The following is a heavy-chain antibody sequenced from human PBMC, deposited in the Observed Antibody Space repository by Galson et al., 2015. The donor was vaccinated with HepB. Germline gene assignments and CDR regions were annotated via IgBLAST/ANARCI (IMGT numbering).Heavy chain of an antibody. J-gene: IGHJ4*02. CDR1: GFTFSDYY. CDR2: ISSSGSNI. CDR3: ARDVDYYASGSRHYFDY. D-gene: IGHD3-10*01. Sequence: SLRLSCAASGFTFSDYYMSWIRQAPGKGLEWVSYISSSGSNIYYADSVKGRFTISRDNAKNSLFLQMNSLTAEDTAVYYCARDVDYYASGSRHYFDYWGQGTLVTVSS. V-gene: IGHV3-11*01.